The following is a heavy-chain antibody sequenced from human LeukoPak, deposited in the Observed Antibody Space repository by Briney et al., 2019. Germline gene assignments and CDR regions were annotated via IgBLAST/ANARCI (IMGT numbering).Heavy chain of an antibody. V-gene: IGHV5-51*01. J-gene: IGHJ4*02. CDR2: IYPGDSDT. CDR3: ARLAPVYYYDSSGYYFSY. Sequence: GESLKISCKGSGYSFTSYWIGWVRQMPGKGLEWMGIIYPGDSDTRYSPSFQGQVTISADKSISTAYLQWSSLKASDTAMYYCARLAPVYYYDSSGYYFSYWGQGTLVTVSS. D-gene: IGHD3-22*01. CDR1: GYSFTSYW.